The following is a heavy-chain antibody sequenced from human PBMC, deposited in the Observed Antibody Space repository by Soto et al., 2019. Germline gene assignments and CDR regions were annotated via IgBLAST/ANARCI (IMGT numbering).Heavy chain of an antibody. D-gene: IGHD3-16*02. CDR3: ARDLVP. Sequence: GPEVQKPGASVRVSCKASGYTFTSFGIGWVRQGPGRGLEWMGWISGYNGETVYAQKFQGRVTLTSETSTNTAYMELRSLTSDDTAVYYCARDLVPWGQGTLVTVSS. J-gene: IGHJ5*02. CDR1: GYTFTSFG. CDR2: ISGYNGET. V-gene: IGHV1-18*01.